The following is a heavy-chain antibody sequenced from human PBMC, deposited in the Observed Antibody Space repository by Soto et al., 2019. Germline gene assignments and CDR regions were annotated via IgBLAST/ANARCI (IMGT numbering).Heavy chain of an antibody. J-gene: IGHJ6*02. D-gene: IGHD5-12*01. Sequence: SQTLSLTCAISGDSVPSNSAAWNWIRQSPSRGLEWLGRTYYRSKWYNDYAVSVKSRITINPDTSKNQFSLQLNSVTPEDTAVYYCARVRGYSGYEYYYYGMDVWGQGTTVTVSS. V-gene: IGHV6-1*01. CDR2: TYYRSKWYN. CDR1: GDSVPSNSAA. CDR3: ARVRGYSGYEYYYYGMDV.